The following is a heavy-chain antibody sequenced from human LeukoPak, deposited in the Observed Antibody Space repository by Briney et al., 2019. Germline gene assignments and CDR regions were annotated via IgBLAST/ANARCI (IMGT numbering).Heavy chain of an antibody. CDR2: ISSNGGST. CDR3: ARAQVGYFDY. V-gene: IGHV3-64*01. Sequence: GGSLRLSCAASGFTFSSYAMSWVRQAPGKGLEYVSAISSNGGSTYYANSVKGRFTISRDNSKNTLYLQMGSLRAEDMAVYYCARAQVGYFDYWGQGTLVTVSS. D-gene: IGHD1-26*01. J-gene: IGHJ4*02. CDR1: GFTFSSYA.